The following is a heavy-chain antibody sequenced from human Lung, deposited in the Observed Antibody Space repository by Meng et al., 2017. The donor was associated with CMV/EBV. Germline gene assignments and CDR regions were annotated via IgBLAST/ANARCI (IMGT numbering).Heavy chain of an antibody. V-gene: IGHV4-34*01. D-gene: IGHD2-2*02. CDR2: INHSGST. CDR3: ARELGYCSSTSCYTYYYYGMDV. Sequence: SXTXSLXCAVYDGSFSGYYWSWIRQPPGKGLEWIGEINHSGSTNYNPSLKSRVTISVDTSKNQFSLKLSSVTAADTAVNYCARELGYCSSTSCYTYYYYGMDVWGQGTXVT. J-gene: IGHJ6*02. CDR1: DGSFSGYY.